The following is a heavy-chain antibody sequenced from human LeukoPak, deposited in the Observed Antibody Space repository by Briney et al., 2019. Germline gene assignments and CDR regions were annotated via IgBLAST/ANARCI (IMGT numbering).Heavy chain of an antibody. CDR2: INPNTGGT. J-gene: IGHJ3*02. CDR1: GYTFTGYY. CDR3: AREQVLLWFGEATDAFDI. V-gene: IGHV1-2*02. D-gene: IGHD3-10*01. Sequence: ASVKVSCKTSGYTFTGYYMHWVRQAPGQGPESIGWINPNTGGTNYAQKFQGRVTMTRDTSISTAYMELRRMRSDDAAVYYCAREQVLLWFGEATDAFDIWGQGTMVTVSS.